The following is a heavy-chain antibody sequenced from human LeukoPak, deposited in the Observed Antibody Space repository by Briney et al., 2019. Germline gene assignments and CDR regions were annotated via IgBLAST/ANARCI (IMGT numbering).Heavy chain of an antibody. CDR2: ISSSSGTI. J-gene: IGHJ1*01. CDR3: ASRSALGDTTTH. V-gene: IGHV3-48*01. CDR1: GFTFSDYT. D-gene: IGHD5-12*01. Sequence: GGSLRLSCAASGFTFSDYTMNWVRQAPGKGLEWVSYISSSSGTIYYADSVKGRFTISRDNAKNSLYLQMNSLRAEDTAVYYCASRSALGDTTTHWGQGKLGSVSS.